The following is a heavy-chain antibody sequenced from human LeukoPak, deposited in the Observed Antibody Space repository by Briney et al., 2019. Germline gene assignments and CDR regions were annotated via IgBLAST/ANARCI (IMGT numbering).Heavy chain of an antibody. CDR2: IIPIFGTA. CDR3: ARDSEFLTFGGVIVN. J-gene: IGHJ4*02. CDR1: GGTFSSYA. D-gene: IGHD3-16*02. V-gene: IGHV1-69*06. Sequence: ASVKVSCKASGGTFSSYAISWVRQAPGQGLEWMGGIIPIFGTANYAQKFQGRVTITADKSTSTAYMELSSLRSEDTAVYYCARDSEFLTFGGVIVNWGQGTLVTVSS.